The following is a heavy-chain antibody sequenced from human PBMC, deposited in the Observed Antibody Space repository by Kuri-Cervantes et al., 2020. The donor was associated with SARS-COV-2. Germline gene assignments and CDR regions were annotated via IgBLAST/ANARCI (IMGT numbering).Heavy chain of an antibody. J-gene: IGHJ4*02. V-gene: IGHV5-51*01. CDR1: GYSFTSYW. D-gene: IGHD5-24*01. Sequence: GGSLRLSCTGSGYSFTSYWIGWVRQMPGKGLEWMGVIYPSDSDTRYSPSFQGQVTISVDKSISTAYLQWNSLKASDTAMYYCARLSRRRDGYNHNFDSWGQGNLVT. CDR2: IYPSDSDT. CDR3: ARLSRRRDGYNHNFDS.